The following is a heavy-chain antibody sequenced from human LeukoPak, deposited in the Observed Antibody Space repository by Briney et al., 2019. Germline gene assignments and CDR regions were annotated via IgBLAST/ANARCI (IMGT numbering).Heavy chain of an antibody. CDR2: IKSKTDGGTT. CDR1: GFTFSNAW. CDR3: TTRYCSGGRCDY. V-gene: IGHV3-15*01. D-gene: IGHD2-15*01. Sequence: KSGGSLRLSCAASGFTFSNAWMDWVRQAPGKGLEWVGRIKSKTDGGTTDYAAPVKGRFTISRDDSKTTLYLQMNSLKTEDTAVYYCTTRYCSGGRCDYWGQGTLVTVSS. J-gene: IGHJ4*02.